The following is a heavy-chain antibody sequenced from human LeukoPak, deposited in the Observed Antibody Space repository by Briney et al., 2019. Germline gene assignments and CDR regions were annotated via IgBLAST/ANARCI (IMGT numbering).Heavy chain of an antibody. CDR2: LSGGGGNT. CDR1: GFTFSSYT. D-gene: IGHD1-26*01. CDR3: AKDRTGIVGATAFDY. J-gene: IGHJ4*02. Sequence: GSLRLSCAASGFTFSSYTMNWVRQAPGKGLEWVSALSGGGGNTNYADSVKGRFTISRDNSKHTLYLQMNSLRAEDTAVYYCAKDRTGIVGATAFDYWGQGTLVTVSS. V-gene: IGHV3-23*01.